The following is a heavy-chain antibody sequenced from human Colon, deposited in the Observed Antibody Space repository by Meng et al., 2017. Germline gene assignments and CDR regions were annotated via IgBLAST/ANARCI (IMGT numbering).Heavy chain of an antibody. J-gene: IGHJ4*02. Sequence: QVQESGPGLVKPSGTLSLTCDVSGGSINSSDWWSWVRQPPGKGLEWIAEIFHSGSTNYKSSLKSRATISVDRSKNQFSLKLNSVTAADTAAYYCAAIFGLGPGYWGQGTLVTVSS. CDR1: GGSINSSDW. CDR2: IFHSGST. CDR3: AAIFGLGPGY. D-gene: IGHD3-3*01. V-gene: IGHV4-4*02.